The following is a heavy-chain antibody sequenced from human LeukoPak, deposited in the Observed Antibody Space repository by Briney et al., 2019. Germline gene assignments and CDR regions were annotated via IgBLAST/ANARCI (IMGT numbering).Heavy chain of an antibody. Sequence: GRSLRLSCAASGFTFNNYGMHWVRQAPGKGLEWGALISYDGSDAYYADSVKGRFTISRDNSKNTLFLQMISLRPDDTAVYYCAKSHANSGTYHSFFDYWGQGTLVTVSS. D-gene: IGHD1-26*01. CDR2: ISYDGSDA. J-gene: IGHJ4*02. CDR3: AKSHANSGTYHSFFDY. V-gene: IGHV3-30*18. CDR1: GFTFNNYG.